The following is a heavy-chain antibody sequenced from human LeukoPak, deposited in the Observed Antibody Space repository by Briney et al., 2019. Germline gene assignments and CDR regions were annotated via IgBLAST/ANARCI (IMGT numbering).Heavy chain of an antibody. CDR3: ARGVRGVAGTFDY. CDR1: EYTLTSYY. Sequence: ASVKVSCKASEYTLTSYYLHWVRQAPGQGLEWMAIINPSGGSTSHAQKFQGRVTMTRNTSISTAYMELSSLRSEDTAVYYCARGVRGVAGTFDYWGQGTLVTVSS. CDR2: INPSGGST. J-gene: IGHJ4*02. D-gene: IGHD6-19*01. V-gene: IGHV1-46*01.